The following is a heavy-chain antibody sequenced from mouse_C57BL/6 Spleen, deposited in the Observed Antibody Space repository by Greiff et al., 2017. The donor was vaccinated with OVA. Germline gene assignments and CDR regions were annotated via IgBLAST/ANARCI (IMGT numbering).Heavy chain of an antibody. Sequence: QVQLQQSGPELVKPGASVKISCKASGYAFSSSWMNWVKQRPGKGLEWIGRIYPGDGDTNYNGKFKGKATLTADKSSSTAYMQLSSLTSEDSAVYFCAREEWDYFDYWGQGTTLTVSS. CDR1: GYAFSSSW. CDR2: IYPGDGDT. J-gene: IGHJ2*01. V-gene: IGHV1-82*01. CDR3: AREEWDYFDY. D-gene: IGHD1-3*01.